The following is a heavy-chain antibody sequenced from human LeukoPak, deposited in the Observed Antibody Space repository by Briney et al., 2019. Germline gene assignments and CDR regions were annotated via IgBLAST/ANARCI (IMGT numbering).Heavy chain of an antibody. CDR3: ATSSLFGVVSL. CDR1: GGSISRNY. Sequence: SETLSLTCNVSGGSISRNYWSWIRQPPGKGLEWIGNIYYSGDTYYNPSLNSRISISVDRSKNQFSLKLTSVTAADTAVYYCATSSLFGVVSLWGQGTLVTVSS. CDR2: IYYSGDT. J-gene: IGHJ4*02. D-gene: IGHD3-3*01. V-gene: IGHV4-59*01.